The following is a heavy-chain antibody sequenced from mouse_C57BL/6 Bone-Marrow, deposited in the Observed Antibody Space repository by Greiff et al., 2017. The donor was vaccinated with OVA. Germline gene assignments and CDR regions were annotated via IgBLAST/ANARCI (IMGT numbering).Heavy chain of an antibody. CDR2: IYPRSGNT. D-gene: IGHD2-3*01. J-gene: IGHJ2*01. V-gene: IGHV1-81*01. Sequence: VQLQQSGAELARPGASVKLSCKASGYTFTSYGISWVKQRPGQGLEWIGEIYPRSGNTYYNEKFKGKATLTADKSSSTAYMELRSLTSEDSAVYFCARERGWLLPSDYWGQGTTLTVSS. CDR3: ARERGWLLPSDY. CDR1: GYTFTSYG.